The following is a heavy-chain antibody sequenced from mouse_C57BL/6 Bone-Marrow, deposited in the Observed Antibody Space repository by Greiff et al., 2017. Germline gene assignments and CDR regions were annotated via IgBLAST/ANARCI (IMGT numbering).Heavy chain of an antibody. J-gene: IGHJ3*01. CDR1: GYTFTGYW. CDR3: ARYGGSPSWFAY. D-gene: IGHD1-1*01. CDR2: ILPGSGST. Sequence: QVQLQQSGAELMKPGASVKLSCKATGYTFTGYWIEWVKQRPGHGLEWIGEILPGSGSTNYNEKFKGKATFTADTSSHTAYMQLSSLTNEDSAIYYFARYGGSPSWFAYWGQGTLVTVSA. V-gene: IGHV1-9*01.